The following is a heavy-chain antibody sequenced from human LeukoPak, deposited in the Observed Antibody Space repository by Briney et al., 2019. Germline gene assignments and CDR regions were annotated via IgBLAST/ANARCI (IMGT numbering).Heavy chain of an antibody. CDR3: AKDHVWGFGYYFDD. V-gene: IGHV3-30*18. CDR2: ISYDGSNK. D-gene: IGHD3-16*01. Sequence: GGSLRLSCAASGFTFSSYGMHWVRQAPGKGLEWVAVISYDGSNKYYGDSVKGRFTISRDNSKNTLYLQMNSLRGEDTAVYYCAKDHVWGFGYYFDDWGQGTLVTVSS. J-gene: IGHJ4*02. CDR1: GFTFSSYG.